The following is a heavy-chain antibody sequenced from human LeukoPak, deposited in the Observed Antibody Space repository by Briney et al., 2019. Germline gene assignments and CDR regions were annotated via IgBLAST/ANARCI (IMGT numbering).Heavy chain of an antibody. Sequence: GGSLRLSCAASGFTFSSYWMSWVRQAPGKGLEWVANIKQDGSEKYYVDSVKGRITISRDNAKNSLYLQMNSLRAEDTAVYYCARDPFYDSSGYAYWGQGTLVTVSS. V-gene: IGHV3-7*01. CDR2: IKQDGSEK. CDR3: ARDPFYDSSGYAY. J-gene: IGHJ4*02. D-gene: IGHD3-22*01. CDR1: GFTFSSYW.